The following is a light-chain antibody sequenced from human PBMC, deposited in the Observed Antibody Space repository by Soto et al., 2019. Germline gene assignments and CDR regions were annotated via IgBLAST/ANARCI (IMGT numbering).Light chain of an antibody. V-gene: IGKV1-27*01. CDR1: QRISTF. CDR3: QQRSNWIT. Sequence: DIQMTQSPSSLSVSVGDTVTITCRASQRISTFLNWYQQKPGTVPKLLIHSASTLQSGVPSRFSGSGSGTDFTLTISSLEPEDFAVYYCQQRSNWITFGQGTLLEIK. CDR2: SAS. J-gene: IGKJ5*01.